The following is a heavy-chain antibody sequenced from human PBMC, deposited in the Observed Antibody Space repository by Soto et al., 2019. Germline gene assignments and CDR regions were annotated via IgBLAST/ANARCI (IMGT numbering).Heavy chain of an antibody. J-gene: IGHJ6*02. Sequence: PGGSLRLSCAASGFTFSSYAMSWVRQAPGKGLEWVSAISGSGDSTFYAESVKGRFTISRDNSKNTLYLQMNRLRAEDTAVYYCAKGVVAGTSPYSYGMDVWGQGTTVTVSS. CDR1: GFTFSSYA. CDR2: ISGSGDST. CDR3: AKGVVAGTSPYSYGMDV. D-gene: IGHD6-19*01. V-gene: IGHV3-23*01.